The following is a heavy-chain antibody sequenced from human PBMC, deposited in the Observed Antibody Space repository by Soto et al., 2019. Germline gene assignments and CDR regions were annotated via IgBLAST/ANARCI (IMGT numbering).Heavy chain of an antibody. CDR2: IYYSGST. CDR1: GGSISSYY. Sequence: PSETLSLTCTVSGGSISSYYWRWIRQPPGKGLEWIGYIYYSGSTNYNPSLKSRVTILVDTSKNQFSLKLSSVTAADTAVYYCASLWDPYYYDSSGYIKDYWGQGTLVTVSS. CDR3: ASLWDPYYYDSSGYIKDY. V-gene: IGHV4-59*01. J-gene: IGHJ4*02. D-gene: IGHD3-22*01.